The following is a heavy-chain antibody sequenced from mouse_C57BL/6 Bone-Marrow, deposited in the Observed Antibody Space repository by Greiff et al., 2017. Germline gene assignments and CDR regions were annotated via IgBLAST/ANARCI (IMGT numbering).Heavy chain of an antibody. CDR3: ASYDYVAWFAY. J-gene: IGHJ3*01. V-gene: IGHV2-2*01. CDR2: IWSGGST. CDR1: GFSLTSYG. Sequence: QVQLQQSGPGLVQPSQSLSITCTVSGFSLTSYGVHWVRQSPGKGLEWLGVIWSGGSTDYNAAFISRLSISEDNSKSHVFFKMNSLQADDTAIYYCASYDYVAWFAYWGQGTLVTVSA. D-gene: IGHD2-4*01.